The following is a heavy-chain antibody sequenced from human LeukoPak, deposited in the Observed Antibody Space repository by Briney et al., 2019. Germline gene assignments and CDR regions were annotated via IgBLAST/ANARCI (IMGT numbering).Heavy chain of an antibody. V-gene: IGHV4-59*01. CDR3: ARVITYYYDSSGYYWFDP. CDR2: IYYSGST. D-gene: IGHD3-22*01. CDR1: GGSISSYY. Sequence: SETLSLTCTVSGGSISSYYWSWTRQPPGKGLEWIGYIYYSGSTNYNPSLKSRVTISVDTSKNQFSLKLSSVTAADTAVYYCARVITYYYDSSGYYWFDPWGQGTLVTVSS. J-gene: IGHJ5*02.